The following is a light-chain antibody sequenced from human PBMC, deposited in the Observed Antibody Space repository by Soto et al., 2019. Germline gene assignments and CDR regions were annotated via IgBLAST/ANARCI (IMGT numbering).Light chain of an antibody. J-gene: IGLJ2*01. Sequence: QSVLTQPPSVSGAPGQRVTISCTGSSSNIGAGYDVHWYQQLPGTAPKLLIYGNNNRPSGVPDRFSGSKSGASASLAITGLRAEDEADYYCQSYDTNLSGVVFGGGTKLTVL. CDR2: GNN. V-gene: IGLV1-40*01. CDR3: QSYDTNLSGVV. CDR1: SSNIGAGYD.